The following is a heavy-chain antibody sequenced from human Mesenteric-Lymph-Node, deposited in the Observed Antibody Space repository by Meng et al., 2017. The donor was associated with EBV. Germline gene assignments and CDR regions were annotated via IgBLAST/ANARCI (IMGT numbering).Heavy chain of an antibody. CDR3: ARHDSGTFGYYFDS. D-gene: IGHD1-26*01. Sequence: LQRQESGPGLGKPSETLSPMSTVSGGSISSASYYWGWIRQPPGKGLEWIGSIYYSGSTYYSPSLKSRVTISVDTSNNHFSLKLSSVTPADTAVYYCARHDSGTFGYYFDSWGQGSLVTVSS. J-gene: IGHJ4*02. CDR1: GGSISSASYY. V-gene: IGHV4-39*01. CDR2: IYYSGST.